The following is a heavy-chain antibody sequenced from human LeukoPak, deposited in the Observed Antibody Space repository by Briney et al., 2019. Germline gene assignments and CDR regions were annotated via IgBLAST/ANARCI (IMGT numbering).Heavy chain of an antibody. CDR1: GFTFSSYW. CDR3: AKTRMYSSSWFDY. J-gene: IGHJ4*02. V-gene: IGHV3-7*01. Sequence: PGGSLRLSCAASGFTFSSYWMTWVRQAPGKGLEWVANINQDGSVKYYVDSVKGRFTISRDNSKNTLYLQMNSLRAEDTAVYYCAKTRMYSSSWFDYWGQGTLVTVSS. D-gene: IGHD6-13*01. CDR2: INQDGSVK.